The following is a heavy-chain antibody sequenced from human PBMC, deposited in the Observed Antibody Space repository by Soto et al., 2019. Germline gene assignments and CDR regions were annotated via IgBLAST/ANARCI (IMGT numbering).Heavy chain of an antibody. J-gene: IGHJ5*02. V-gene: IGHV1-8*02. CDR3: ARMASFGTLNWFDP. D-gene: IGHD3-16*01. CDR1: GYTFINYD. Sequence: ASVKVSCKASGYTFINYDISWVRQATGQGLEWMGWMNPGSGKTGYANKFQGRVTMTRDASTSTAHLELSSLTSEDTAVYYCARMASFGTLNWFDPWGQGTLVTVCS. CDR2: MNPGSGKT.